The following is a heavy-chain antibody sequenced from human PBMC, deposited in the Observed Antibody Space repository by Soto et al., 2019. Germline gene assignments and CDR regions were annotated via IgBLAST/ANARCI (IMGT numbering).Heavy chain of an antibody. CDR2: IDPSDSYT. CDR1: GYSFTTYW. V-gene: IGHV5-10-1*01. J-gene: IGHJ4*02. CDR3: ARHPIYCSGGSCYPDY. D-gene: IGHD2-15*01. Sequence: GESLKISCKGSGYSFTTYWISWVRQVPGKGLEWMGRIDPSDSYTSYSPSFQGHVTISADKSISTAYLQWISLKASDTAMYYCARHPIYCSGGSCYPDYWGQGTLVTVSS.